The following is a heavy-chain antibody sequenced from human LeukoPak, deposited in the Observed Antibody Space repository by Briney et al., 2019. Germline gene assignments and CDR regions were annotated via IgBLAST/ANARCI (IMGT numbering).Heavy chain of an antibody. Sequence: GGSLRLSCAASGFTFSSYSMNWVRQAPGKGLEWVSSISSSSSYIYYADSVKGRFTISRDNAKNSLYLQMNSLRVEDTAMYYCAKSQGGTYYYSCMDVWGQGTTVTVSS. CDR1: GFTFSSYS. V-gene: IGHV3-21*04. D-gene: IGHD2-15*01. CDR2: ISSSSSYI. CDR3: AKSQGGTYYYSCMDV. J-gene: IGHJ6*02.